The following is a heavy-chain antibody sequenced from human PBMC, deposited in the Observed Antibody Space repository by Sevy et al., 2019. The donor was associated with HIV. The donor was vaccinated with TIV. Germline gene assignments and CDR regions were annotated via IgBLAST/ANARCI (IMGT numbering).Heavy chain of an antibody. Sequence: SDTLSLTCTVSGGSISSYYWSWIRQPPGKGLEWIGYIYYSGSTNYNPSPKSRVTISVNTSKNKFSLKLSSVTAADTAVYYCARSPHYYYYMDVWGKGTTVTVSS. J-gene: IGHJ6*03. CDR1: GGSISSYY. CDR2: IYYSGST. V-gene: IGHV4-59*08. CDR3: ARSPHYYYYMDV.